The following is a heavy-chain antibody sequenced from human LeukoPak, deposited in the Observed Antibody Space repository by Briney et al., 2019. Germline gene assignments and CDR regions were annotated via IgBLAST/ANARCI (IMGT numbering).Heavy chain of an antibody. CDR3: ARWDDSSGYYYFDY. D-gene: IGHD3-22*01. CDR1: GGSFSGYY. J-gene: IGHJ4*02. CDR2: INHSGST. Sequence: SETLSLTCAVYGGSFSGYYLSWIRQPPGKGLEWIGEINHSGSTNDNPSLKSRVTISVDTSKNQFSLQLSSVTAADTAVYYCARWDDSSGYYYFDYWGQGTLVTVSS. V-gene: IGHV4-34*01.